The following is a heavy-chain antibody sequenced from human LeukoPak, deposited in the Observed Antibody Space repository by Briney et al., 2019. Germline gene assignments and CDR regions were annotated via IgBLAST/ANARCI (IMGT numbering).Heavy chain of an antibody. CDR3: ARAARDYFDF. CDR2: GHYSGST. CDR1: GGSISSGGYY. J-gene: IGHJ4*02. V-gene: IGHV4-31*03. Sequence: SETLSLTCTVSGGSISSGGYYWSWIRQHPEKGREWIGYGHYSGSTYYSPSLKTRITISVDTSKNQFSLILSSVTAADTAVYYCARAARDYFDFWGQGTLVTVSS. D-gene: IGHD6-6*01.